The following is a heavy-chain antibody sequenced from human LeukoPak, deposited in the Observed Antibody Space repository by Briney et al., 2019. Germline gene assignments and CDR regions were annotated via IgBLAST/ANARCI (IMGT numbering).Heavy chain of an antibody. J-gene: IGHJ4*02. CDR1: GFTFSSYA. V-gene: IGHV3-23*01. D-gene: IGHD6-13*01. CDR3: AKAGHSSSWAWADY. CDR2: ISGSDDST. Sequence: PGGSLRLSCAASGFTFSSYAMSWVRQAPGKGLEWVSVISGSDDSTYYADSVKGRFTISRDNSKNTLFLQMNSLRAEDTALYYCAKAGHSSSWAWADYLGQGTQVTVSS.